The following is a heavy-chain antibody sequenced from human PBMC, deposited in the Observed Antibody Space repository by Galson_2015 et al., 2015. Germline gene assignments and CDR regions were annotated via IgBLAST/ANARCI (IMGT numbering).Heavy chain of an antibody. CDR2: IYPGDSDT. V-gene: IGHV5-51*01. CDR1: GYSFTSYW. J-gene: IGHJ4*02. Sequence: QSGAEVKKPGESLTISCKGSGYSFTSYWIGWVRQMPGKGLEWMGIIYPGDSDTRYSPSFQGQVTISADKSISTAYLQWSSLKASDTAMYYCARQSYYYCSGGSCYSGITDYWGQGTLFTVSS. D-gene: IGHD2-15*01. CDR3: ARQSYYYCSGGSCYSGITDY.